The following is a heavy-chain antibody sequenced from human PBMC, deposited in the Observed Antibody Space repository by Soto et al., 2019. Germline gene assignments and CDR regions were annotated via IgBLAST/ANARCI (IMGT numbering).Heavy chain of an antibody. CDR3: ARREIQGPIDY. J-gene: IGHJ4*02. CDR2: IYYSGTT. Sequence: QVQLQESGPGLVKPSDTLSLTCAASGYSISSSNWWGWIRQPPGKGLEWIGYIYYSGTTYYNPSLKRRVTMSVDTSKNPLSLNLTSVTAVDTAVYYCARREIQGPIDYWGQGTLVTVST. D-gene: IGHD1-26*01. V-gene: IGHV4-28*01. CDR1: GYSISSSNW.